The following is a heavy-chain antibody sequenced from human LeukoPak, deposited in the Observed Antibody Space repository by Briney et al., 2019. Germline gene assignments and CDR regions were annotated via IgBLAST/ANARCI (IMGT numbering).Heavy chain of an antibody. CDR3: ARVAAEVVGVPGPIGFGWLRRDYYYMDV. J-gene: IGHJ6*03. CDR1: GYTFTSYY. D-gene: IGHD2-2*02. V-gene: IGHV1-46*01. Sequence: ASVKVSCKASGYTFTSYYMHWVRQAPGQGLEWIGIINPSGGSTSYAQKFQGRVTMTRDTSTSTVYMELSSLRSEDTAVYYCARVAAEVVGVPGPIGFGWLRRDYYYMDVWGKGTTVTISS. CDR2: INPSGGST.